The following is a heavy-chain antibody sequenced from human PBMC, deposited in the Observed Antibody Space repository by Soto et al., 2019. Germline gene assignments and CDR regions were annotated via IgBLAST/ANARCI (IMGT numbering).Heavy chain of an antibody. CDR3: GRGILTGYFPPEYQMDV. Sequence: SETLSLTCTVSGGSISSYYWSWIRQPPGKGLEWMGYIYYSGSTNYNPSLKSRVTISVDTSKNQFSLNLSSVTAADMAVYYCGRGILTGYFPPEYQMDVGGKGNRVPVSS. CDR1: GGSISSYY. CDR2: IYYSGST. J-gene: IGHJ6*04. D-gene: IGHD3-9*01. V-gene: IGHV4-59*01.